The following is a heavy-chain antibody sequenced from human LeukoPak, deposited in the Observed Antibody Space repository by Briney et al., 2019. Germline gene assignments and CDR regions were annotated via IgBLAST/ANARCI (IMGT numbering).Heavy chain of an antibody. D-gene: IGHD3-10*02. Sequence: GGTLRLSCAASGFTFSSYGMNWVRQAPGKGLEWVSGISGSGGSTYYADSVKGRFTISRDNSKNTLYLQMNSLRAEDTAVYYCAELGITMIGGVWGKGTTVTISS. J-gene: IGHJ6*04. CDR1: GFTFSSYG. CDR2: ISGSGGST. V-gene: IGHV3-23*01. CDR3: AELGITMIGGV.